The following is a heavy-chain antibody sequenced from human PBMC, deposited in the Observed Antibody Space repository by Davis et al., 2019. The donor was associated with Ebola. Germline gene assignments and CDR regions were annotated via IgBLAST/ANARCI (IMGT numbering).Heavy chain of an antibody. CDR2: IKQDGSEK. Sequence: GESLKISCGASGINFSSDCMSWVSRDPGKGLEWVANIKQDGSEKYYVDSVKGRFTISGDNAKNPLYLQMNSLRAEDTAVYYCARSIRGFHYYYGMEVWGQGTTVTVSS. CDR1: GINFSSDC. V-gene: IGHV3-7*01. CDR3: ARSIRGFHYYYGMEV. D-gene: IGHD3-22*01. J-gene: IGHJ6*02.